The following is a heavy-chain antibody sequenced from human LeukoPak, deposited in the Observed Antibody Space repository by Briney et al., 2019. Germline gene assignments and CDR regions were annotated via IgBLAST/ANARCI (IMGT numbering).Heavy chain of an antibody. Sequence: SETLSLTCTVSGGSNSSSSYYWGWLRQPPGTGLEWIGSIYYSGSTYYNPSLKSRVTISVDTSKNQFSLKLSSVTAADTAVYYCARHFDYSYYGMDVWGQGTTVTVSS. CDR3: ARHFDYSYYGMDV. J-gene: IGHJ6*02. V-gene: IGHV4-39*01. CDR2: IYYSGST. CDR1: GGSNSSSSYY. D-gene: IGHD3-3*01.